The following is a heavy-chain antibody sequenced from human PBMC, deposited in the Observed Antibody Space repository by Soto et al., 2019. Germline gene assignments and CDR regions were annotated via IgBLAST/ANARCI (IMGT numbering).Heavy chain of an antibody. Sequence: QVPLVQSGAEVKKPGSSVKVSCKASGGTFSNYAISWVRQAPGQGLEWMGGIMPIFGTTNYAQKFQGRVTVTADESTSTAYMELSSLRSEDTAVYYCARELFWSGPYYYGMDVWGQGTTVTVSS. V-gene: IGHV1-69*01. J-gene: IGHJ6*02. CDR1: GGTFSNYA. CDR3: ARELFWSGPYYYGMDV. CDR2: IMPIFGTT. D-gene: IGHD3-3*01.